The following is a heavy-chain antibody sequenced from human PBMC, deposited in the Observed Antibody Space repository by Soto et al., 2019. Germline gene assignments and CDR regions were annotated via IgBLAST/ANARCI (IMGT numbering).Heavy chain of an antibody. CDR2: IYYSGST. Sequence: SETLSLTCVVSGGSLSSYYWSWIRQPPGKGLEWIGYIYYSGSTNYNPSLKSRVTISVDTSKNQFSLKLSSVTAADTAVYYCAREPKYYYDSSGPMDPSEYFQHWGQGTLVTVSS. CDR1: GGSLSSYY. J-gene: IGHJ1*01. V-gene: IGHV4-59*01. D-gene: IGHD3-22*01. CDR3: AREPKYYYDSSGPMDPSEYFQH.